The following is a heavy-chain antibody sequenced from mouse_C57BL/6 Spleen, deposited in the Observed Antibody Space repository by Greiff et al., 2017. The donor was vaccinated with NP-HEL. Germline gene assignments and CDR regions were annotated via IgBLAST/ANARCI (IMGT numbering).Heavy chain of an antibody. D-gene: IGHD2-5*01. V-gene: IGHV1-15*01. CDR2: IDPETGGT. Sequence: QVHVKQSGAELVRPGASVTLSCKASGYTFTDYEMHWVKQTPVHGLEWIGAIDPETGGTAYNQKFKGKAILTADKSSSTAYMELRSLTSEDSAVYYCTRRDYSNFYFDYWGQGTTLTVSS. CDR1: GYTFTDYE. J-gene: IGHJ2*01. CDR3: TRRDYSNFYFDY.